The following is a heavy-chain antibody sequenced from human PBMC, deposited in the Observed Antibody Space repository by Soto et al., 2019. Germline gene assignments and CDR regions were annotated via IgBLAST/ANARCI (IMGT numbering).Heavy chain of an antibody. D-gene: IGHD2-2*01. J-gene: IGHJ4*02. V-gene: IGHV3-11*01. CDR3: ATDIVLVPAAMRDY. CDR2: ISSSGSTI. CDR1: GFTFSDYY. Sequence: PGGSLRLSCAASGFTFSDYYMSWIRQAPGKGLEWVSYISSSGSTIYYADSVKGRFTISRDNAKNSLYLQMNSLRAEDTAVYYCATDIVLVPAAMRDYWGQGTLVTVSS.